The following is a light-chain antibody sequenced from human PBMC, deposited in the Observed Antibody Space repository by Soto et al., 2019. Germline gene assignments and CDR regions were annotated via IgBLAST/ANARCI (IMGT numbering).Light chain of an antibody. J-gene: IGLJ1*01. CDR2: EVS. CDR3: NSYAGSNNFYV. CDR1: SSDVGGYNY. Sequence: VLTQPPSASGSPGQSVTISCTGTSSDVGGYNYVSWYQHHPGKAPKLIIFEVSQRPSGVPDRFSGSKSGNTASLTVSGLQAEDEADYYCNSYAGSNNFYVFGTGTKVTVL. V-gene: IGLV2-8*01.